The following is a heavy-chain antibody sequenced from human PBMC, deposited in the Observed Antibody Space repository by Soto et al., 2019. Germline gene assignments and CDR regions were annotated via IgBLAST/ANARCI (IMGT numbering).Heavy chain of an antibody. Sequence: ASVKVSCKASGYTFTSYGISWVLQAPGQGLEWMGWISAYNGNTNYAQKLQGRVTMTTDTSTSTAYMELRSLRSDDTAVYYCARVASGVTMVRGVPDYWGQGTLVTVSS. J-gene: IGHJ4*02. CDR2: ISAYNGNT. D-gene: IGHD3-10*01. CDR1: GYTFTSYG. CDR3: ARVASGVTMVRGVPDY. V-gene: IGHV1-18*01.